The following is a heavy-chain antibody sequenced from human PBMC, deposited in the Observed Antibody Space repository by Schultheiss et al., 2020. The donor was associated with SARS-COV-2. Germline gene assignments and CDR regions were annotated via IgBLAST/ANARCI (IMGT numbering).Heavy chain of an antibody. CDR3: ARVVAPSNWFDP. Sequence: GESLKISCAASGFTFSSYWMHWVRQAPGKGLVWVSRINSDGSSTSYADSVKGRFTISRDNAKNTLYLQMNSLRAEDTAVYYCARVVAPSNWFDPWGQGTLVTVSS. V-gene: IGHV3-74*01. CDR2: INSDGSST. CDR1: GFTFSSYW. D-gene: IGHD2-2*01. J-gene: IGHJ5*02.